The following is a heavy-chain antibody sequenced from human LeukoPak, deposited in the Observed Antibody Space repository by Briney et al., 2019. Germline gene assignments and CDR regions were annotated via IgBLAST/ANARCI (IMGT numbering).Heavy chain of an antibody. J-gene: IGHJ5*02. V-gene: IGHV3-23*01. D-gene: IGHD3-10*01. Sequence: PGGSLRLSCAASGFTFSSYAMSWLRQAPGKGLEWVSAISGSGGSTYYADSVKGRFTISRDNSKNTLYLQMNSLRAEDTAVYYCAKDPAVVRENWFDPWGQGTLVTVSS. CDR3: AKDPAVVRENWFDP. CDR2: ISGSGGST. CDR1: GFTFSSYA.